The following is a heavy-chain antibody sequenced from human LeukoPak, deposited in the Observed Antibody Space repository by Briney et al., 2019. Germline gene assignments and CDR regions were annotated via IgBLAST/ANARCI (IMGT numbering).Heavy chain of an antibody. Sequence: SETLSLTCAVYGGSFSGYYWSWIRQPPGKGLEWIVEINHSGSTNYNPSLKSRVTISVDTSKNQFSLKLSSVTAANTAVYYCARGPRITIFGVVKSGRAFDIWGQGTMVTVSS. V-gene: IGHV4-34*01. CDR3: ARGPRITIFGVVKSGRAFDI. CDR2: INHSGST. CDR1: GGSFSGYY. D-gene: IGHD3-3*01. J-gene: IGHJ3*02.